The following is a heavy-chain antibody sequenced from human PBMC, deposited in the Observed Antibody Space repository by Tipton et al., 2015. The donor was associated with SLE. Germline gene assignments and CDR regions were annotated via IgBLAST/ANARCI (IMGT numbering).Heavy chain of an antibody. CDR1: GFTFSSYG. CDR3: AKGEGIAAAAGY. J-gene: IGHJ4*02. Sequence: SLRLSCAASGFTFSSYGMHWVRQAPGKGLEWVAFIRYDGSNKYYADSVKGRFTISRDNSKNTLYLQMNSLRAEDTAVYYCAKGEGIAAAAGYWGQGTLVTVSS. D-gene: IGHD6-13*01. V-gene: IGHV3-30*02. CDR2: IRYDGSNK.